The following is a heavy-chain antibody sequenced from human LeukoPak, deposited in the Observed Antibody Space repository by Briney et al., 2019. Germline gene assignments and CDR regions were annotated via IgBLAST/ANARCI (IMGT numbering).Heavy chain of an antibody. V-gene: IGHV5-51*01. J-gene: IGHJ4*02. CDR2: IYPGDSDA. Sequence: GESLKISCKASGYTFGIHWIAWVRQMPGKGLECMGIIYPGDSDARYSPSFQGQVAMSADKSISTAYLQWSSLKASDTAMYYCARSPRTYYDFWSGYYPFDYWGQGTLVTVSS. CDR3: ARSPRTYYDFWSGYYPFDY. CDR1: GYTFGIHW. D-gene: IGHD3-3*01.